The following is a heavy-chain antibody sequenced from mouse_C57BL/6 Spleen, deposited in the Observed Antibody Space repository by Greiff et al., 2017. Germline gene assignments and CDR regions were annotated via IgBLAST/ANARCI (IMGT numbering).Heavy chain of an antibody. CDR1: GYTFTSYW. CDR3: ARCVVATYYFDF. V-gene: IGHV1-69*01. J-gene: IGHJ2*01. CDR2: IDPSDSYP. D-gene: IGHD1-1*01. Sequence: QVQLQQPGAELVMPGASVKLSCKASGYTFTSYWMHWVKQRPGQGLEWIGEIDPSDSYPNYNQKFKGKSTLTVDQSSSTAYMHLSILTSEDSAVYYCARCVVATYYFDFWGQGTTLTVSS.